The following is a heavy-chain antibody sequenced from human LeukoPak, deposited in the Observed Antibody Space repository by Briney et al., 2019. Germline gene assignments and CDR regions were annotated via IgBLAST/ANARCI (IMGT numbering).Heavy chain of an antibody. CDR2: INWKGDST. V-gene: IGHV3-20*01. Sequence: GGSLRLSCAASGFTFSNYWMSWVRKAPGKGLEWVAGINWKGDSTNYADSVKGRFTISRDNAKNSLHLQMNSLRAEDTALHHCARISASNYDSRGYYFDHWGQGTLVTVSS. CDR1: GFTFSNYW. D-gene: IGHD3-22*01. CDR3: ARISASNYDSRGYYFDH. J-gene: IGHJ4*02.